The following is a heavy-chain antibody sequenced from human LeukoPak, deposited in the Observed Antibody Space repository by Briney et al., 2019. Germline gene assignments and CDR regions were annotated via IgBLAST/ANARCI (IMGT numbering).Heavy chain of an antibody. Sequence: GESLKISCKGSGYSFTSYWIGWVRQMPGKGLEWMGIIYPGDSDTSYSPSFQGQVTISADKSISTAYLQWSSLKASDTAMYHCARRGPDDFWSGLYYFDYWGQGTLVTVSS. CDR3: ARRGPDDFWSGLYYFDY. D-gene: IGHD3-3*01. J-gene: IGHJ4*02. V-gene: IGHV5-51*01. CDR2: IYPGDSDT. CDR1: GYSFTSYW.